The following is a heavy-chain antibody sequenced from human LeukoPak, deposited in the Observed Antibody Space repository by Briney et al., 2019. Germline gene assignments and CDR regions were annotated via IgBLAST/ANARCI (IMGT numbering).Heavy chain of an antibody. Sequence: PGGSLRLSCAASGVTFSSYAMSWVRQAPGKGLEWVSAISGSGGSTYYADSVKSRFTISRDNSKNTLYLQMNSLRAEDTAVYYCAKARIAAAPTDIFQHWGQGTLVTVSS. J-gene: IGHJ1*01. D-gene: IGHD6-13*01. CDR2: ISGSGGST. CDR3: AKARIAAAPTDIFQH. CDR1: GVTFSSYA. V-gene: IGHV3-23*01.